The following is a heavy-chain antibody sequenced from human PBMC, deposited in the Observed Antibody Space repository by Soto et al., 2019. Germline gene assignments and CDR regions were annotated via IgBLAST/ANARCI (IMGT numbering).Heavy chain of an antibody. V-gene: IGHV4-59*01. Sequence: SETLSLTCTVSGVSISSSYWSWIRQPPGKGLEWIGYIYDSGSTYYNSSLKSRVTISVDTSKNQFSLKLSSVTAADTAVYYCARGGGSPYHNHEFDFWGQGTLVTVSS. CDR1: GVSISSSY. CDR2: IYDSGST. D-gene: IGHD5-12*01. CDR3: ARGGGSPYHNHEFDF. J-gene: IGHJ4*02.